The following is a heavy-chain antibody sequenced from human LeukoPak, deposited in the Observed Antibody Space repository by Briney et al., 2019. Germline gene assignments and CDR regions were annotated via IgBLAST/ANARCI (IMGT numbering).Heavy chain of an antibody. CDR3: ARDFIAAFFDY. CDR2: ISYDGSNK. V-gene: IGHV3-30*04. D-gene: IGHD6-13*01. CDR1: GFTFSSYA. J-gene: IGHJ4*02. Sequence: GGSLRLSCAASGFTFSSYAIHWVRQAPGKGLEWVAVISYDGSNKYYADSVKGRFTISRDNSENTLYLQMNSMRAEDTAVYYCARDFIAAFFDYWGQGTLVTVSS.